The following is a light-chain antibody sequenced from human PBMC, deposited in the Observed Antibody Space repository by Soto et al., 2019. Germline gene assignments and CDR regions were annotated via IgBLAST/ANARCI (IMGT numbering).Light chain of an antibody. Sequence: EIVMTQSPATLSVSPGERATLSCRASQSVSSNLAWYQQKPGQAPRLLIYGASTRATGIPARFSGCGSGTEFTLNISSLQSEDFEVYYCQEYNNWPRTFGRGTKVEIK. J-gene: IGKJ1*01. CDR1: QSVSSN. CDR3: QEYNNWPRT. V-gene: IGKV3-15*01. CDR2: GAS.